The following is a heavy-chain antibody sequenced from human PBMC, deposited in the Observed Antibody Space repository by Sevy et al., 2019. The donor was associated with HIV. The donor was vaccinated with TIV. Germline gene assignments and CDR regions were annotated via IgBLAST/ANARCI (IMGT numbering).Heavy chain of an antibody. CDR1: GFSFSSYA. CDR2: VSASGATT. J-gene: IGHJ4*02. Sequence: GESLKISCAASGFSFSSYAMNWVRQAPGKGLEWVSAVSASGATTYYADSVKGRFTISRDNSRSTLYLQMDSLRADDTAVYYCAKDTASLWGYFDYWGQGTLVTVSS. V-gene: IGHV3-23*01. D-gene: IGHD3-10*01. CDR3: AKDTASLWGYFDY.